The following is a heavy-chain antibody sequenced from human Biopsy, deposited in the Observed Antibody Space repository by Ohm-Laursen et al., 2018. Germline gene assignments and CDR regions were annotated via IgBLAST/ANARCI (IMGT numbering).Heavy chain of an antibody. J-gene: IGHJ2*01. D-gene: IGHD5-24*01. Sequence: SQTLSLTCTVSGGPIDSYYWSWIRQPPEKALEWIGYIYFTGRTSYNPSLKSRVTMSVSTSKKQFPLRLSSVTAADTAVYYCASAGYNPDWNFDLWGRGTRVTVSS. CDR3: ASAGYNPDWNFDL. V-gene: IGHV4-59*12. CDR2: IYFTGRT. CDR1: GGPIDSYY.